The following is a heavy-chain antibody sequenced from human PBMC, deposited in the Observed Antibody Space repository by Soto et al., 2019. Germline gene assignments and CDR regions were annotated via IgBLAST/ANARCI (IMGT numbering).Heavy chain of an antibody. D-gene: IGHD6-13*01. V-gene: IGHV1-69*12. Sequence: QVQLVQSGAEVKKPGSSVKVSCKASGGTFSSYAISWVRQAPGQGLEWMGGIIPIFGTANYAQKFQGRVTITAVEYARTAYMELSSLRTEDTAVYYCARDVIAAAGTAGWGQGTLVTVSS. J-gene: IGHJ4*02. CDR3: ARDVIAAAGTAG. CDR2: IIPIFGTA. CDR1: GGTFSSYA.